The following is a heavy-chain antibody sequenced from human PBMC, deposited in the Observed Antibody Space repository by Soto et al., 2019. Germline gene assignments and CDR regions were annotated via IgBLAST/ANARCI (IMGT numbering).Heavy chain of an antibody. CDR2: ISAYNGNT. CDR3: ARSRYDILTGFETRFDP. Sequence: ASVKVSCKASGYTFTGYYMRWVRQAPGQGLEWMGWISAYNGNTNYAQKLQGRVTMTTDTSTSTAYMELRSLRSDDTAVYYCARSRYDILTGFETRFDPWGQGTLVTVS. CDR1: GYTFTGYY. V-gene: IGHV1-18*04. J-gene: IGHJ5*02. D-gene: IGHD3-9*01.